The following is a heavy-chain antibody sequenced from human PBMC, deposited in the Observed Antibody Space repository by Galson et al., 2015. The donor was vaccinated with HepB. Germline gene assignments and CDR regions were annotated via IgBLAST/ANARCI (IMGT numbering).Heavy chain of an antibody. D-gene: IGHD2-2*01. Sequence: TLSLTCAVSGASISNGNWWSWVRQTPGKGLEWIGEISHRGSTNYNTSLKSRVSISLDKSRNHFSLELISVTAADTAIYYCARKGGGYCSSTSCYGYFDYWGQGTLVTVSS. V-gene: IGHV4-4*02. CDR1: GASISNGNW. CDR2: ISHRGST. J-gene: IGHJ4*02. CDR3: ARKGGGYCSSTSCYGYFDY.